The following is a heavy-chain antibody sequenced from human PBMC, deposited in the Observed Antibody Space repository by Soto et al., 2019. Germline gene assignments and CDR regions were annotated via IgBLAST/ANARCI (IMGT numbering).Heavy chain of an antibody. CDR2: IIPILGIA. D-gene: IGHD5-18*01. CDR1: GGTFSSYT. V-gene: IGHV1-69*02. CDR3: AINQWDTAYSADY. J-gene: IGHJ4*02. Sequence: ASVKVSCKASGGTFSSYTISWVRQAPGQGLEWMGRIIPILGIANYAQKFQGRVTITADKSTSTAYMELSSLRSEDTAVYYCAINQWDTAYSADYWGQGTLVTVSS.